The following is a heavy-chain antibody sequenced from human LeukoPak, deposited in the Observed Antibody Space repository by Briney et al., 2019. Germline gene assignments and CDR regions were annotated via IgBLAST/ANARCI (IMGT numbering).Heavy chain of an antibody. Sequence: GGSLRLSCAASGFSFSNYAMNWVRQAPGKGLEWLSYISISSSTIYYADSMKGRFTISRDNAKKTLFLQMNSLRDEDTAVYYCARGETAVTSYLHFWGQGTLVTVSS. CDR1: GFSFSNYA. CDR3: ARGETAVTSYLHF. J-gene: IGHJ4*02. V-gene: IGHV3-48*02. CDR2: ISISSSTI. D-gene: IGHD4-17*01.